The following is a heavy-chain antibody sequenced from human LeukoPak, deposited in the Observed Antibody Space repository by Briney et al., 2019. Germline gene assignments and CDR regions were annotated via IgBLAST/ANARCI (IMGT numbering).Heavy chain of an antibody. CDR3: ARQVGTASSHDFVH. V-gene: IGHV7-4-1*02. D-gene: IGHD2-21*02. CDR2: INTNTGNP. Sequence: ASVTVSCKASGYTFTSYALNWVRPAPGQGLEWMGWINTNTGNPMYAQGFTGRFVFSLDTSVSTAYLQISNLKAEGTAVYYCARQVGTASSHDFVHWGHGAQVTVSS. J-gene: IGHJ4*03. CDR1: GYTFTSYA.